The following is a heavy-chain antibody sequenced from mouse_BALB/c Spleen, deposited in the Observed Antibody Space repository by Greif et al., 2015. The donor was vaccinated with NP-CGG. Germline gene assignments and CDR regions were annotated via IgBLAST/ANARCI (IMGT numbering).Heavy chain of an antibody. V-gene: IGHV5-9-3*01. CDR3: ARQLLRLPYAMDY. CDR2: ISSGGSYT. D-gene: IGHD1-2*01. J-gene: IGHJ4*01. Sequence: EVKLVESGGGLVKPGGSLKLSCAASGFTFSSYAMSWVRQTPEKRLEWVATISSGGSYTYYPDSVKGRFTISRDNAKNTLYLQMSSLRSEDTAMYYCARQLLRLPYAMDYWGQGTSVTVSS. CDR1: GFTFSSYA.